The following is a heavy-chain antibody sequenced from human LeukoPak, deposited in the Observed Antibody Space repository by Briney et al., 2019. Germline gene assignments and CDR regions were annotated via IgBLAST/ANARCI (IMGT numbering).Heavy chain of an antibody. J-gene: IGHJ5*02. CDR1: GGSMSSYY. CDR2: INYSENTDRDNT. D-gene: IGHD1-1*01. Sequence: PSETLSLTCTVSGGSMSSYYWSWIRQPPGKGLEWIGYINYSENTDRDNTNYSPSLKSRVTMSLDMSKNHCSLNLTSVTAADSAVYYCARGRAGIDRWGRGTLVIVS. CDR3: ARGRAGIDR. V-gene: IGHV4-59*01.